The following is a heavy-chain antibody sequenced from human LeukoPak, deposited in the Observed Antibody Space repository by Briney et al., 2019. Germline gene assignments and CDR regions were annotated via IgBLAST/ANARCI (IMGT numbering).Heavy chain of an antibody. V-gene: IGHV3-23*01. CDR1: GFTFSSYA. Sequence: GGSLRLSCAASGFTFSSYAMSWVRQAPGKGLEWVSAITDSGGTTYYADSVKGRFTISRDNSKNTLYLQMNSLRAEDTAVYYCAKPPSDIVVVVAAITGDYWGQGTLVTVSS. CDR3: AKPPSDIVVVVAAITGDY. J-gene: IGHJ4*02. D-gene: IGHD2-15*01. CDR2: ITDSGGTT.